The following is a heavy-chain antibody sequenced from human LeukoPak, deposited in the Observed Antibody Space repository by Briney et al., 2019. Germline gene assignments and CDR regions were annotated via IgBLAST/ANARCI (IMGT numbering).Heavy chain of an antibody. V-gene: IGHV4-39*01. CDR1: GGSVSSSGYY. CDR2: IYYSGST. J-gene: IGHJ4*02. Sequence: SETLSLTCTVSGGSVSSSGYYWGWIRQPPGKGLEWIGNIYYSGSTYYNPSLKSRVTISVDTSKNQFSLKLSSVTAANTAVYYCARRGDYYPFDYWGQGTLVTVSS. D-gene: IGHD3-10*01. CDR3: ARRGDYYPFDY.